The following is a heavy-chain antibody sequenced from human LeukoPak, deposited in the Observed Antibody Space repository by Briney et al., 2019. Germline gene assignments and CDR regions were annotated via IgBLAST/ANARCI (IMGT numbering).Heavy chain of an antibody. CDR1: GFTVNSNY. V-gene: IGHV3-53*01. CDR3: YSSYYYDSSGKDY. CDR2: IYSGGGT. J-gene: IGHJ4*02. Sequence: GGSLRLSCAASGFTVNSNYIHWVRQAPGKGLEWVSVIYSGGGTLYADSVKGRFTISRDNSKNTLYLQMNSLRAEDTAVYYCYSSYYYDSSGKDYWGQGTLVTVSS. D-gene: IGHD3-22*01.